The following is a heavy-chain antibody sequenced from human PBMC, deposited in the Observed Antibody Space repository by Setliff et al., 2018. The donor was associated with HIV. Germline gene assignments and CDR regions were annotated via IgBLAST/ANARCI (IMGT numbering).Heavy chain of an antibody. CDR3: TRDLWGDDYYYDSSEYYTGNGFDM. J-gene: IGHJ3*02. V-gene: IGHV4-59*01. CDR1: GDSIGTYY. D-gene: IGHD3-22*01. CDR2: FYYGGST. Sequence: PSETLSLTCSVSGDSIGTYYWNWIRQTPGKRLEWIGFFYYGGSTDYNPALKNRVAISVDTSRNRVSLKMTSVTAADTAVYYCTRDLWGDDYYYDSSEYYTGNGFDMWGQGTMVTVSS.